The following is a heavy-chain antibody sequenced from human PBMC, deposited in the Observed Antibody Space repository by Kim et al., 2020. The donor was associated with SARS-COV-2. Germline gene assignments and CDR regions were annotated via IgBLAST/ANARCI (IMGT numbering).Heavy chain of an antibody. J-gene: IGHJ4*02. CDR2: IYYSGST. D-gene: IGHD6-13*01. CDR3: ARGLTRAYRSAAGSLDY. Sequence: SETLSLTCTVSGGSISSYYWSWIRQPPGKGLEWIGYIYYSGSTNYNPSLKSRVTISVDTSKNQFSLKLSSVTAADTAVYYCARGLTRAYRSAAGSLDYWGQGTLVTVSS. V-gene: IGHV4-59*01. CDR1: GGSISSYY.